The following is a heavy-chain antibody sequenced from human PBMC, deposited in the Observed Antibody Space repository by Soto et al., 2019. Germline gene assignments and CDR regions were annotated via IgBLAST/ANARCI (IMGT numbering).Heavy chain of an antibody. D-gene: IGHD1-7*01. CDR2: IYHSGST. CDR3: ARDLGITGTTGLYYYYYGMDV. CDR1: GGSISSYY. Sequence: PSETLSLTCTVSGGSISSYYWSWIRQPPGKGLEWIGYIYHSGSTNYNPSLKSRVTISVDTSKNQFSLKLSSVTAADTAVYYCARDLGITGTTGLYYYYYGMDVWGQGTTVTVSS. V-gene: IGHV4-59*01. J-gene: IGHJ6*02.